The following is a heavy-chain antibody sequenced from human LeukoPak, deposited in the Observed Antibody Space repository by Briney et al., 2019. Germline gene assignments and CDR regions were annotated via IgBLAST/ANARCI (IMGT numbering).Heavy chain of an antibody. J-gene: IGHJ4*02. Sequence: GGSLRLSCAASGFTVSSNYMSWVRQAPGKGLEWVSVIYSGGSTYYADSVKGRFTISRDNSKNTLYLQMNSLRAEDTAVYYCARRDDWSDFDYWGQGTLVTVSS. CDR3: ARRDDWSDFDY. D-gene: IGHD3-9*01. CDR2: IYSGGST. CDR1: GFTVSSNY. V-gene: IGHV3-66*02.